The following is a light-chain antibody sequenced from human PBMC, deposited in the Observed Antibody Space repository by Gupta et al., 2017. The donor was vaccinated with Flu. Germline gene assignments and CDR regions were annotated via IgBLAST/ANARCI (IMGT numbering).Light chain of an antibody. CDR2: ENN. V-gene: IGLV1-51*02. CDR1: SYNIGDKY. Sequence: SSYNIGDKYVFWYQHLPGTSPKLLIYENNKRPSGIPDRFSGSKSATSATLGITGLQTGDEADYYCGTWDSSLSSYVFGTGTKVTVL. CDR3: GTWDSSLSSYV. J-gene: IGLJ1*01.